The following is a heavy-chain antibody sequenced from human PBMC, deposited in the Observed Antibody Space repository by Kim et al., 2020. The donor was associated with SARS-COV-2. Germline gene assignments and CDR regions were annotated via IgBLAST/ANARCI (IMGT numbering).Heavy chain of an antibody. CDR1: GGSISNGGYY. CDR3: ARPLRGGVGGGLR. D-gene: IGHD3-16*01. V-gene: IGHV4-31*03. CDR2: IYSTGTP. Sequence: SETLSLTCSVSGGSISNGGYYWTWIRQPPGKGLEWIGYIYSTGTPYYNASLRSRVSISIDTSNNQFSLRLSSVTAADTAFYYCARPLRGGVGGGLRGAQGPLL. J-gene: IGHJ4*02.